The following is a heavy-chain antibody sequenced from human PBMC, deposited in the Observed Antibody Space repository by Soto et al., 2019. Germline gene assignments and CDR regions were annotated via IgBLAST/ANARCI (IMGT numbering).Heavy chain of an antibody. CDR1: GFSFRNYG. CDR2: IIGNGDTA. D-gene: IGHD4-17*01. V-gene: IGHV3-23*01. Sequence: EVQLLEAGGGLVQPGGSLRLSCAASGFSFRNYGMSWVRQAPGKGLEWLSAIIGNGDTAYYADSVRGRFTISRDNSKITLYLQLNDLGAEDTAIYYCAKDYDYGDSLPFEYWCQGTLVTVSS. J-gene: IGHJ4*02. CDR3: AKDYDYGDSLPFEY.